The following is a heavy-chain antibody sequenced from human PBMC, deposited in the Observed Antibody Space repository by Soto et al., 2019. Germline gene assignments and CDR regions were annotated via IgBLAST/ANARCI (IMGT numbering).Heavy chain of an antibody. V-gene: IGHV3-30*18. CDR1: GFTFSSYW. D-gene: IGHD3-22*01. CDR2: ISYDGSNK. CDR3: AKDLLAWYYDSSGYYWDAFDI. J-gene: IGHJ3*02. Sequence: GGSLRLSCAASGFTFSSYWMSWVRQAPGKGLEWVAVISYDGSNKYYADSVKGRFTISRDNSKNTLYLQMNSLRAEDTAVYYCAKDLLAWYYDSSGYYWDAFDIWGQGTMVTVSS.